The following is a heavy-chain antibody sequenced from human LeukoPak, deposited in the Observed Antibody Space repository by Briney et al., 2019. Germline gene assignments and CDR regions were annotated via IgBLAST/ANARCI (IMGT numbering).Heavy chain of an antibody. D-gene: IGHD2/OR15-2a*01. V-gene: IGHV4-4*07. Sequence: PSETLSLTCTASGDSISSYYWSWIRQPAGKGLEWIGRIYTSGSTNYNPSLKSRVTMSVDTSKNQFSLKLSSVTAADTAVYYCAGHHPRNTVDFWGQGTLVTVSS. CDR2: IYTSGST. CDR1: GDSISSYY. J-gene: IGHJ4*02. CDR3: AGHHPRNTVDF.